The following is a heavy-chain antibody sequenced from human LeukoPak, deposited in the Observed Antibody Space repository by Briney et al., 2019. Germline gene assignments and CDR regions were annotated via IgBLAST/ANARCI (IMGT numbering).Heavy chain of an antibody. J-gene: IGHJ6*02. CDR1: GFTFSTYG. D-gene: IGHD5-12*01. CDR2: LSRSSTYI. V-gene: IGHV3-21*01. CDR3: ARDSGFDYPSYGGMDV. Sequence: GGSLRLSCAAPGFTFSTYGMNWVRQAPGKGLEWVSSLSRSSTYIYYADSVKGRFTISRDNAKNSLYLQMNSLRAEDTAVYYCARDSGFDYPSYGGMDVWGQGTTVTVSS.